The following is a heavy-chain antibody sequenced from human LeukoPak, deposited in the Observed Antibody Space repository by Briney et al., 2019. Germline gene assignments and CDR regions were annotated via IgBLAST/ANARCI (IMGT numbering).Heavy chain of an antibody. CDR2: MNPNSGNT. CDR1: GCTFTSYD. D-gene: IGHD2-8*01. J-gene: IGHJ4*02. V-gene: IGHV1-8*01. Sequence: GASVKVSCKASGCTFTSYDINWVRQATGQGLEWMGWMNPNSGNTGYAQKFQGRVTMTRNTSISTAYMELSSLRSEDTAVYYCARGSSLYGRYDYWGQGTLVTVSS. CDR3: ARGSSLYGRYDY.